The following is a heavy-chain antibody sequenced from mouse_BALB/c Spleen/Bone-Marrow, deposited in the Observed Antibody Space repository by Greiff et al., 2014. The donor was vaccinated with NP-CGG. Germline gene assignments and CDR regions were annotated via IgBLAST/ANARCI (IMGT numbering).Heavy chain of an antibody. V-gene: IGHV14-3*02. J-gene: IGHJ4*01. CDR2: IDPANGNT. D-gene: IGHD4-1*01. CDR3: ARWEYYAMDY. CDR1: GFNIKDTY. Sequence: EVQLQQSGAELVKPGASVKLSCTASGFNIKDTYMHWVKQRPEQGLEWIGRIDPANGNTKYDPKFQGKATITADTSSNTAYLQLSSLTSDDTAVYYCARWEYYAMDYWGQETSVTVSS.